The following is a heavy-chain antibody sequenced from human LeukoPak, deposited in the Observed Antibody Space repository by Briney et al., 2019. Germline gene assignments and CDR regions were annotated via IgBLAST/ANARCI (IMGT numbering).Heavy chain of an antibody. CDR3: ARDSGGTTYYYDSSGKIDY. Sequence: ASVRVSCKASEYTFTGYFIHWVRQAPGQGLEWMGWINPNTGGRNYAQKFQGRVTMTRDTSISTAYMELSRLTSDDTAVYYCARDSGGTTYYYDSSGKIDYWGQGTLVTVSS. V-gene: IGHV1-2*02. J-gene: IGHJ4*02. CDR2: INPNTGGR. CDR1: EYTFTGYF. D-gene: IGHD3-22*01.